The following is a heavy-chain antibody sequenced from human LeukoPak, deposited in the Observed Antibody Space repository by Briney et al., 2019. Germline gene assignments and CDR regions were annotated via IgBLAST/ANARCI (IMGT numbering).Heavy chain of an antibody. CDR3: ARRSRITMVRGVPGWFDP. CDR2: INHSGST. J-gene: IGHJ5*02. D-gene: IGHD3-10*01. Sequence: SETLSLTCAVYGGSFSGYYWSWIRQPPGKGLEWIGEINHSGSTNYNPSLKSRVTISLDTSKNQFSLKLSSVTAADTAVYYCARRSRITMVRGVPGWFDPWGQGTLVTVSS. V-gene: IGHV4-34*01. CDR1: GGSFSGYY.